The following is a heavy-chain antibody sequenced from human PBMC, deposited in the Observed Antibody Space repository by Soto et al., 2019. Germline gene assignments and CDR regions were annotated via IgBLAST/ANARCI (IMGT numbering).Heavy chain of an antibody. CDR2: IYYTGNT. J-gene: IGHJ4*02. CDR1: GGSIISTNYY. D-gene: IGHD3-3*01. Sequence: SETLSLTCTVSGGSIISTNYYWGWFRQPPGKGLEWIASIYYTGNTYYNPSLKSRLTISVDTSKNQFSLKLSSVPAADTAVYYCARHSYDFWSGYIDNWGQGTLVTVSS. V-gene: IGHV4-39*01. CDR3: ARHSYDFWSGYIDN.